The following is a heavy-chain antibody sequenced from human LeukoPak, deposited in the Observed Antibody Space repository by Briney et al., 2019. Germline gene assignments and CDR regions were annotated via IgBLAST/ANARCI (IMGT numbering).Heavy chain of an antibody. V-gene: IGHV1-18*01. J-gene: IGHJ6*03. CDR2: ITTYNGNT. CDR3: ARGIVPAARDYYYYYMDV. D-gene: IGHD2-2*01. Sequence: GASVKVSCKASGYTFTSYGLSWVRQAPRQGLEWMGRITTYNGNTKYAQNLQGRVTMTTDTSTSTAYMELRSLRSDDTAVYYCARGIVPAARDYYYYYMDVWGKGTTVTVSS. CDR1: GYTFTSYG.